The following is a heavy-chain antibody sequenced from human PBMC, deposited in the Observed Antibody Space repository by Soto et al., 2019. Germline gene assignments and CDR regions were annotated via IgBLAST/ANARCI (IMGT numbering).Heavy chain of an antibody. Sequence: GGSLRLSCSGSGFTVSSFGMHWVRQAPGKGLEHVSTLSSNGIGTYYADSVKGRFTLSRDTSKNTLYLQMSSLSTEDTAVYYCVTDIFQAAVGIRSPYCLDVWGLGTTVTVSS. CDR3: VTDIFQAAVGIRSPYCLDV. CDR2: LSSNGIGT. D-gene: IGHD6-13*01. J-gene: IGHJ6*02. V-gene: IGHV3-64D*06. CDR1: GFTVSSFG.